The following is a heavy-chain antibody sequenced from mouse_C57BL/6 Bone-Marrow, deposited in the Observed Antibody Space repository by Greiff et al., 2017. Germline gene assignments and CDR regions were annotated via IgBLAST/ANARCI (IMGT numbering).Heavy chain of an antibody. Sequence: QVQLKESGAELVRPGASVTLSCKASGYTFTDYEMHWVKQTPVHGLEWIGAIDPETGGTAYNQKFKGKAILTADKSSSTANMELRSLTSDASAVYDCTRGDYDGPYYYAMDYWGQGTSVTVSS. D-gene: IGHD2-4*01. CDR3: TRGDYDGPYYYAMDY. CDR2: IDPETGGT. CDR1: GYTFTDYE. J-gene: IGHJ4*01. V-gene: IGHV1-15*01.